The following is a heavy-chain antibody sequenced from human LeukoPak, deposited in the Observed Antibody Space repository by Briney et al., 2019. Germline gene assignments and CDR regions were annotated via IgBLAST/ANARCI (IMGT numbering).Heavy chain of an antibody. CDR1: GYTFTGYY. CDR2: INPNSGGT. J-gene: IGHJ4*02. Sequence: GSVKVSCKASGYTFTGYYMHWVRQAPGQGLEWMGRINPNSGGTNYAQKFQGRVTMTRDTSISTAYMELSRLRSDDTAVYYCARSFPPEYYDFWSGSYLGPDYWGQGTLVTVSS. V-gene: IGHV1-2*06. D-gene: IGHD3-3*01. CDR3: ARSFPPEYYDFWSGSYLGPDY.